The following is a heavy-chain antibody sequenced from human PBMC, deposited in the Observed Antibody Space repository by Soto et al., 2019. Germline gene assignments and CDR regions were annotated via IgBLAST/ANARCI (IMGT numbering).Heavy chain of an antibody. CDR2: IYPGDSDT. Sequence: GESLKISCKGSRYSSTNYWIAWVRQMPGKGLEWMGIIYPGDSDTRYSPSFAGHVTISADRSISTAYLQWSSVKASDTAMYCCARRGYRYDTTCYKWFDPWGQGTLVTVSS. D-gene: IGHD3-16*02. CDR1: RYSSTNYW. J-gene: IGHJ5*02. CDR3: ARRGYRYDTTCYKWFDP. V-gene: IGHV5-51*01.